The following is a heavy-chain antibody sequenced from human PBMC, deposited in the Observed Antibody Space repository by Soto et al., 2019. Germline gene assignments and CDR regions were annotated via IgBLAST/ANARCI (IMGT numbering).Heavy chain of an antibody. CDR3: ARGELLWFGDPQGADY. CDR2: ISAYNGNT. CDR1: GYTFTSYG. V-gene: IGHV1-18*01. Sequence: ASVKVSCTASGYTFTSYGISCVRQAPGQGLEWMGWISAYNGNTNYAQKLQGRVTMTTDTSTSTAYMELRSLRSDDTAVYYCARGELLWFGDPQGADYWGQGTLVTVSS. D-gene: IGHD3-10*01. J-gene: IGHJ4*02.